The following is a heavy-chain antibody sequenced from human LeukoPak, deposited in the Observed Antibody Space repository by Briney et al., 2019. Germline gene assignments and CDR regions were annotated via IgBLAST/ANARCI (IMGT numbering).Heavy chain of an antibody. CDR3: ARDNYAGANWFDP. D-gene: IGHD1-7*01. J-gene: IGHJ5*02. CDR1: GGTFSSYA. Sequence: ASVKVSCKASGGTFSSYAISWVRQAPGQGLEWMGGIIPIFGTANYAQKFQGRVTITTDESTSTAFMELSSLRSEDTAVYYCARDNYAGANWFDPWGQGTLVTVSS. CDR2: IIPIFGTA. V-gene: IGHV1-69*05.